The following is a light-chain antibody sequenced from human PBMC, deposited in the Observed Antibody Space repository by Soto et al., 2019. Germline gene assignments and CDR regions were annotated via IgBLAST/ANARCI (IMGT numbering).Light chain of an antibody. CDR3: QHRRT. Sequence: EVVLTQSPATLSLSPGERATLSCRASQSVSDYLAWYQQKPGQAPRLLIYDASNRATGIPARFSGSGSGTDFTLTISNLVPEDFAVYYCQHRRTFGPGTKVDIK. CDR2: DAS. CDR1: QSVSDY. V-gene: IGKV3-11*01. J-gene: IGKJ3*01.